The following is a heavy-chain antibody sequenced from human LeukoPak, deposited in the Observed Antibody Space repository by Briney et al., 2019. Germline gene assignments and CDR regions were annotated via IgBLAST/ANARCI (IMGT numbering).Heavy chain of an antibody. Sequence: PGGSLRLSCAASGFTFSTYSMNWVRQAPGKGLEWVSSISSSSSYIYYADSVKGRFTISRDNAKNSLYLQMNSLRAEDTAVYYCARDVYDFWSGYAYWGQGTLVTVSS. V-gene: IGHV3-21*01. CDR3: ARDVYDFWSGYAY. D-gene: IGHD3-3*01. CDR2: ISSSSSYI. CDR1: GFTFSTYS. J-gene: IGHJ4*02.